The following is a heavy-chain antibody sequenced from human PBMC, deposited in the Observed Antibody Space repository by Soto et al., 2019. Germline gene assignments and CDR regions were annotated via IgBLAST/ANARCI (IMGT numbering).Heavy chain of an antibody. CDR1: GGSFSGYY. CDR3: ARAAGTMVRGVIYYFDY. CDR2: INHSGST. V-gene: IGHV4-34*01. D-gene: IGHD3-10*01. J-gene: IGHJ4*02. Sequence: SETLSLTCAVYGGSFSGYYWSWIRQPPGKGLEWIGEINHSGSTNYNPSLKSRVTISVDTSKNQFSLKLSSVTAADTAVYYCARAAGTMVRGVIYYFDYWGQGTLVTVSS.